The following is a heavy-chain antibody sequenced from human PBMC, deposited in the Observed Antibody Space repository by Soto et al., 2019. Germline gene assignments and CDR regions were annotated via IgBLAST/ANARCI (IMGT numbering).Heavy chain of an antibody. CDR3: AKKGDYSSSWFDY. J-gene: IGHJ4*02. CDR1: SGSISSSNW. CDR2: IYHSGST. V-gene: IGHV4-4*02. D-gene: IGHD6-13*01. Sequence: QVQLQESGPGLVKPSGTLSLTCAVSSGSISSSNWWSWVRQPPGKGQEWIGEIYHSGSTNYNPSLKSRVTISVDKSKNQFSLKLSSVPAADTAVYYCAKKGDYSSSWFDYWGQGTLVTVSS.